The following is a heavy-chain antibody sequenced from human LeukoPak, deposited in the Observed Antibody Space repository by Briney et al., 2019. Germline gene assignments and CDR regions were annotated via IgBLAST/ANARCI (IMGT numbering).Heavy chain of an antibody. Sequence: GGSLRLSCAASGFTFSTYSMSWVRQAPGKGLEWVSSISSSSSYIYYADSVKGRFTISRDNAKNSLYLQMNNMRAEDTAVYYCARLRCSEKYLDYWGQGTLVTVSS. V-gene: IGHV3-21*01. CDR3: ARLRCSEKYLDY. J-gene: IGHJ4*02. CDR1: GFTFSTYS. D-gene: IGHD2-8*01. CDR2: ISSSSSYI.